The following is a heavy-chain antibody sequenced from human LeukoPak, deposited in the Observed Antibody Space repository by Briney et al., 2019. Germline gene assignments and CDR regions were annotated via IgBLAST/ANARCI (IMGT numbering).Heavy chain of an antibody. V-gene: IGHV3-21*01. CDR1: GFNFNTYS. Sequence: PGGSLRLSCEASGFNFNTYSMAWVRQAPGKGLEWVSIISRASESIFYADSVKGRFTISRDNAKNSLYLQMNSLRAEDTAVYYCARGTYSGNDLWGQGTLVTVSS. CDR3: ARGTYSGNDL. D-gene: IGHD5-12*01. CDR2: ISRASESI. J-gene: IGHJ4*02.